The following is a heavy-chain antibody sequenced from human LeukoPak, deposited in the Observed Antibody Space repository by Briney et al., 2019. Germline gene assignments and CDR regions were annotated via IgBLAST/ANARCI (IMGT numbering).Heavy chain of an antibody. J-gene: IGHJ3*02. CDR1: GLTVSSNY. D-gene: IGHD3-22*01. CDR2: IYNGGTT. CDR3: ARCRSAWLLKIDAFDI. Sequence: GGSLILSCAASGLTVSSNYMNWVRQAPGKGLEWVSVIYNGGTTNYADSVKGRFTISRDNSKNTLHLQMNSLRAEDTPVYYCARCRSAWLLKIDAFDIWGQGTVVTVSS. V-gene: IGHV3-53*01.